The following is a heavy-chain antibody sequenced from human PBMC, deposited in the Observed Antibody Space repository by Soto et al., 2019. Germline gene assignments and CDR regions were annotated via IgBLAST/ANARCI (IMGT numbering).Heavy chain of an antibody. CDR3: ATGLRSVYGPFDS. J-gene: IGHJ4*02. D-gene: IGHD5-12*01. CDR1: GFMFSSYA. Sequence: EVQLLESGGGLVQPGGSLRLSCAASGFMFSSYAMTWVRQAPGKGPEWVSALSGGGDSTYYAPSVRGRFAISRDNSKNTLYLQMNSLRAEDTAVYYCATGLRSVYGPFDSWGQGTLVTVSS. V-gene: IGHV3-23*01. CDR2: LSGGGDST.